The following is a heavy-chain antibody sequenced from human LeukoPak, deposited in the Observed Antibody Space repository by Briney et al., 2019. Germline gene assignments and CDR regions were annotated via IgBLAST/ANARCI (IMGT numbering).Heavy chain of an antibody. CDR3: TIPPGYCSSTSCQRNDY. CDR2: IEQDGSEK. D-gene: IGHD2-2*01. CDR1: GFTFSSYW. V-gene: IGHV3-7*03. Sequence: PGGSLRLSCAASGFTFSSYWMSWVRQTPGKGLEWVANIEQDGSEKTYVDSVKGRFTISRDNAENALYLQMNSLKTEDTAVYYCTIPPGYCSSTSCQRNDYWGQGTLVTVSS. J-gene: IGHJ4*02.